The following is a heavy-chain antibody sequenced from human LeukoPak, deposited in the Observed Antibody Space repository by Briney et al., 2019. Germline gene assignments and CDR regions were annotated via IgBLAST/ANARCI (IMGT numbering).Heavy chain of an antibody. J-gene: IGHJ5*02. Sequence: KPSETLSLTCTVSGGSISSYYWSWIRQPAGKGLEWIGCIYTSGSTNYNPSLKSRVTMSVDTSKNQFSLKLSSVTAADTAVYYCARDQDYYDSSGSPAWGQGTLVTVSS. D-gene: IGHD3-22*01. CDR1: GGSISSYY. V-gene: IGHV4-4*07. CDR2: IYTSGST. CDR3: ARDQDYYDSSGSPA.